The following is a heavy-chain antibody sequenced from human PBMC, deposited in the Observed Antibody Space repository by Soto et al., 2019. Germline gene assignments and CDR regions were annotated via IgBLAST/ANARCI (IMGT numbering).Heavy chain of an antibody. D-gene: IGHD2-2*01. CDR2: IYFSGNT. J-gene: IGHJ6*02. CDR3: ARGPSTSDGLDV. Sequence: SETLSLTCSVSGGPIPSGGFYWSWIRQHPWKGLEWIGYIYFSGNTYYNPSLKSRVTISIEKSKTQISLKLNSVTAADTAVYYCARGPSTSDGLDVWGQGXTVTVYS. V-gene: IGHV4-31*02. CDR1: GGPIPSGGFY.